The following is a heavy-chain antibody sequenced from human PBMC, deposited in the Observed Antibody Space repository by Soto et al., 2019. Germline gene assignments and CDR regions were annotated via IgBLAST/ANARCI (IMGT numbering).Heavy chain of an antibody. D-gene: IGHD1-20*01. CDR1: GASVISSRYY. CDR2: IYYGGNT. CDR3: ARHGRITGTQYARDV. Sequence: QLQLQESGPGLVKPPETLPLTCTVSGASVISSRYYWGWIRQPPGKGLEWIGSIYYGGNTYKNPSLKSRVTISVDTSKNQFSLKLSSVTAADTAVYYCARHGRITGTQYARDVWGQGTTVTVSS. J-gene: IGHJ6*02. V-gene: IGHV4-39*01.